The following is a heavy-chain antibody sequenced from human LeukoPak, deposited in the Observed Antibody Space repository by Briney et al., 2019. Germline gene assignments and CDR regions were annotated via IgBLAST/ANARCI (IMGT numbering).Heavy chain of an antibody. J-gene: IGHJ4*02. D-gene: IGHD4-11*01. Sequence: ASVKVSCKASGYTFTSYAMNWVRQAPGQGLEWMGWINTNTGNPTYAQGFTGRFVFSLDTSVSTAYLQISSLKAVDTAVYYFARDGSNYGFDYWGQGTLVTVYS. CDR3: ARDGSNYGFDY. CDR1: GYTFTSYA. CDR2: INTNTGNP. V-gene: IGHV7-4-1*02.